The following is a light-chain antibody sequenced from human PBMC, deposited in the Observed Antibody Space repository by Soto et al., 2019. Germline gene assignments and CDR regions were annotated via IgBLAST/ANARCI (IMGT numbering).Light chain of an antibody. CDR3: QSYDRSLSYV. CDR1: SSNIGAGYD. Sequence: QSVLTQPPSVSGAPVQRVTISCTGSSSNIGAGYDVHWYQQLPGTAPKLLIYGNSNRPSGVPDRFSGSKSGTSASLAITGLQAEDEADYYCQSYDRSLSYVFGTGTKLTVL. J-gene: IGLJ1*01. CDR2: GNS. V-gene: IGLV1-40*01.